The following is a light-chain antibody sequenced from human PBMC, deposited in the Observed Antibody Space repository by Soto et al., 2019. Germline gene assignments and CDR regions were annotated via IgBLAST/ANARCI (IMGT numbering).Light chain of an antibody. CDR1: SSDVGGYNS. CDR3: SSFTSSMTNV. J-gene: IGLJ1*01. V-gene: IGLV2-14*01. CDR2: DVT. Sequence: LTQPASVSGSPGQSITISCTGTSSDVGGYNSVSWYQQHPGKAPKLILYDVTDRPSGVSYRFSGSKSGNTASLTISGLQAADEADYFCSSFTSSMTNVFGSGTKVTVL.